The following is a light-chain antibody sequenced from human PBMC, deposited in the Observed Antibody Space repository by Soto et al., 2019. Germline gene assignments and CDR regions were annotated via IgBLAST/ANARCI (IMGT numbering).Light chain of an antibody. CDR1: SSDVGGYKY. Sequence: QSVLTQPASVSGSPGQSITISCTGTSSDVGGYKYVSWYQQHPGKAPKLMIYHVSNRPSGVSNRFSGSKSGNTASLTISGLQAEDEADYYCSSYTSSNTVVVFGGGTQLTVL. CDR2: HVS. CDR3: SSYTSSNTVVV. J-gene: IGLJ2*01. V-gene: IGLV2-14*01.